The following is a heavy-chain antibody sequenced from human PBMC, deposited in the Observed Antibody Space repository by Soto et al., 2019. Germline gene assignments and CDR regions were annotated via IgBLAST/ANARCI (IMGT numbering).Heavy chain of an antibody. CDR2: ISAYNGNT. J-gene: IGHJ6*02. Sequence: ASVKVSCKASGYTFTSYGISWVRQAPGQGLEWMGWISAYNGNTNYAQKLQGRVTMTTDTSTSTAYMELRSLRSDDTAVYYCARGRGRRFLELFLDAPEYYYYRMDVWGQRTTVTVSS. D-gene: IGHD3-3*01. V-gene: IGHV1-18*01. CDR1: GYTFTSYG. CDR3: ARGRGRRFLELFLDAPEYYYYRMDV.